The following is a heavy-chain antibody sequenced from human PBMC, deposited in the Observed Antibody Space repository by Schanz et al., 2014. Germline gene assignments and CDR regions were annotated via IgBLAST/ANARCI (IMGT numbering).Heavy chain of an antibody. D-gene: IGHD2-15*01. CDR3: ARERATESCYTAGPAIDY. V-gene: IGHV3-48*01. J-gene: IGHJ4*02. CDR1: GFTFSDYS. Sequence: EVQLVESGGGWAQPGGSLRLSCAASGFTFSDYSMNWVRQAPGQGLEWVSFISSASSTKNYADSVKGRFTISRDNSKNTLFLQMNSLRAEDAAVYCCARERATESCYTAGPAIDYWGQGTLLNVSS. CDR2: ISSASSTK.